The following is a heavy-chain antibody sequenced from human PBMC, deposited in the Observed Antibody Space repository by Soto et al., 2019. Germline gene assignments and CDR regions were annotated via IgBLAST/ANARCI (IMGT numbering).Heavy chain of an antibody. CDR2: IGTDGNT. CDR3: VRKYPGARPFDY. J-gene: IGHJ4*01. V-gene: IGHV3-23*01. CDR1: GFTFNSYA. Sequence: GGSLRLSCAASGFTFNSYAMNWVRQAPGKGLAWVSAIGTDGNTYYANSVKGRFTISRDNSRTTLYLQMNSLRVEDTALYYCVRKYPGARPFDYWGQGTLVTVSS. D-gene: IGHD2-2*01.